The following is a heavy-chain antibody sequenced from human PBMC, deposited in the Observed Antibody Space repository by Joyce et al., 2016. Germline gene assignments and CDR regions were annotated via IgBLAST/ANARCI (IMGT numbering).Heavy chain of an antibody. V-gene: IGHV3-53*01. Sequence: EVLLVQSGGGLIHPGGSLTLSCAPSGFTVINAYMSWVRQAPGKGLEWVSVFYASGSAFYADSVKGRFTISRDNSKNTLFLQMNNLRAEDAAVYYCTGGKNTMIRGVIDYWGQGTRVTVSS. J-gene: IGHJ4*02. CDR3: TGGKNTMIRGVIDY. CDR2: FYASGSA. CDR1: GFTVINAY. D-gene: IGHD3-10*01.